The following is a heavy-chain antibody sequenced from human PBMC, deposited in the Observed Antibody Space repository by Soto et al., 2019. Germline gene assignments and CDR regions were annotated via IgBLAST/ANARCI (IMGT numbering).Heavy chain of an antibody. J-gene: IGHJ4*02. Sequence: QVQLVQSGAEVKKPGSSVKVSCKASGGTFSSYTISWVRQAPGQGLEWMGRIIPILGIANYAQKFQGRVTITADKSTSTAYMELSRVRSEDTAVYYCASRLGYCSGDSCSNFDYWGQGTLVTVSS. D-gene: IGHD2-15*01. CDR2: IIPILGIA. V-gene: IGHV1-69*02. CDR3: ASRLGYCSGDSCSNFDY. CDR1: GGTFSSYT.